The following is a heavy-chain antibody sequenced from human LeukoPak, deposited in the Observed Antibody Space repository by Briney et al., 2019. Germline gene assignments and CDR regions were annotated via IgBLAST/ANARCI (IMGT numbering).Heavy chain of an antibody. CDR3: ARDRSRIAAAGPFDY. V-gene: IGHV1-2*04. CDR2: INPNSGGT. J-gene: IGHJ4*02. CDR1: GYTFTGYY. Sequence: ASVKVSCKASGYTFTGYYMHWVRQAPGQGLEWMGWINPNSGGTNYAQKFQGWVTMTRDTSTSTVYMELSSLRSEDTAVYYCARDRSRIAAAGPFDYWGQGTLVTVSS. D-gene: IGHD6-13*01.